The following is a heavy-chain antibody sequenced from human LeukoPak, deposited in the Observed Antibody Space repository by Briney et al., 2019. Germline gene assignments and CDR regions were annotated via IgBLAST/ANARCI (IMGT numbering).Heavy chain of an antibody. J-gene: IGHJ4*02. D-gene: IGHD3-16*02. Sequence: GGSLRLSRAASGFTFSSYWMSWVRQAPGKGLEWVANIKQDGSEKYYVDSVKGRFTISRDNAKNSLYLQMNSLRAEDTAVYYCARDCVKCAVDYWGQGTLVTVSS. CDR3: ARDCVKCAVDY. V-gene: IGHV3-7*01. CDR1: GFTFSSYW. CDR2: IKQDGSEK.